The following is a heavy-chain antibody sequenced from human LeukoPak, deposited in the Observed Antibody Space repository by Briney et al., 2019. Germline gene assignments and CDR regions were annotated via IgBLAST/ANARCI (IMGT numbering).Heavy chain of an antibody. Sequence: SETLSLTCTVSGGSISSYYWSWIRQPPGKGLEWIGYIYYSGSTNYNPSLKSRVTISVDTSKNQFSLKLSSVTAADTAVYYYARDHYYGSGSYYFNWFDPWGQGTLVTVSS. V-gene: IGHV4-59*01. CDR3: ARDHYYGSGSYYFNWFDP. CDR1: GGSISSYY. CDR2: IYYSGST. J-gene: IGHJ5*02. D-gene: IGHD3-10*01.